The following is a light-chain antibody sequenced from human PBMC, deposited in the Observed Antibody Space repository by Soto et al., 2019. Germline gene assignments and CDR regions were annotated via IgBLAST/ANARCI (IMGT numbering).Light chain of an antibody. J-gene: IGLJ2*01. V-gene: IGLV2-14*01. Sequence: QSVLTQPASVSGSPGQSITISCTGTSSDVGGYNYVSWYQQHPGKAPKLMIYDVSNRPSGVSNRLSGSKSGNTASLTISGLQAEDEADYYCSSYTSSSTLLFGGGTKLTVL. CDR3: SSYTSSSTLL. CDR1: SSDVGGYNY. CDR2: DVS.